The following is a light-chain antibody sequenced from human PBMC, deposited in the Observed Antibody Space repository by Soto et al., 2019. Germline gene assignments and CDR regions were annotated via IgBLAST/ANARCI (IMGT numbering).Light chain of an antibody. J-gene: IGKJ5*01. Sequence: EIVVTQSPGTLSLSPGERATLSCRASQSVSSTHLAWYQQKPGQAPRLLIYDASSRATGIPDRFSGSGSGTEFTLTISSLQPDDFATYYCQQYNSYPYTFGQGTRLEIK. CDR1: QSVSSTH. CDR3: QQYNSYPYT. V-gene: IGKV3-20*01. CDR2: DAS.